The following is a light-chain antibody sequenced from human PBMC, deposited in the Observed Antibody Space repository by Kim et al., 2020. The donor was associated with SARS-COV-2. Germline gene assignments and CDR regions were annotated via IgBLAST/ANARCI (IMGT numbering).Light chain of an antibody. CDR3: SSYAAISNFV. Sequence: QSALTQPPSASGSPGQSVTISCTGTSSDIGGYNYVSWYQQHPGKAPKFMIYEVSKRPSGVPDRFSGSKSGNTASLTVSGLQAEDEADYYCSSYAAISNFVFGTGTKVTV. J-gene: IGLJ1*01. CDR1: SSDIGGYNY. CDR2: EVS. V-gene: IGLV2-8*01.